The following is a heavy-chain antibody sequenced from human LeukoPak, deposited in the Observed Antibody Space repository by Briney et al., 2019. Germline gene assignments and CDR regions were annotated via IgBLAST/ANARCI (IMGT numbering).Heavy chain of an antibody. Sequence: SETLSLTCTVSGGSISSGGYYWSWIRQHPGKGLEWIGYIYYSGSTYYNPSLKSRVTISVDTSKNQFSLKLSSVTAADTAVYYCARDQVYWDYYDSSGYYGIDYWGQGTLVTVSS. CDR1: GGSISSGGYY. J-gene: IGHJ4*02. CDR2: IYYSGST. CDR3: ARDQVYWDYYDSSGYYGIDY. D-gene: IGHD3-22*01. V-gene: IGHV4-31*03.